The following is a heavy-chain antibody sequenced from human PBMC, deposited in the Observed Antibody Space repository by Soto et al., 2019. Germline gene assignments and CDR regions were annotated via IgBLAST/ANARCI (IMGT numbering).Heavy chain of an antibody. V-gene: IGHV4-4*02. D-gene: IGHD1-7*01. J-gene: IGHJ4*02. CDR2: IYRTGST. CDR3: ASRDPGTSVDY. CDR1: GGSFTSNNW. Sequence: PSETLSLTCAVSGGSFTSNNWWTWVRQPPGQGLEWIGEIYRTGSTNYNPSLKSRVTISLDKSENQFSLKVTSLTAADTAVYYCASRDPGTSVDYWGQGTLVTVAS.